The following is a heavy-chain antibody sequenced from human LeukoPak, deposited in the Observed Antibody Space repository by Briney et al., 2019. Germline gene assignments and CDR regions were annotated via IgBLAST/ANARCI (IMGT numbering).Heavy chain of an antibody. V-gene: IGHV3-23*01. Sequence: GGSLRLSCAASGFTFSSYAMNCVRQAPGKGLEWVSAISGSGGTTYYADSVKGRFTISRDNSKNTLYLQMNSLRAEDTAVYYCARRSGPTRYFDYWGQGTLVTVSS. CDR3: ARRSGPTRYFDY. D-gene: IGHD1-26*01. CDR1: GFTFSSYA. J-gene: IGHJ4*02. CDR2: ISGSGGTT.